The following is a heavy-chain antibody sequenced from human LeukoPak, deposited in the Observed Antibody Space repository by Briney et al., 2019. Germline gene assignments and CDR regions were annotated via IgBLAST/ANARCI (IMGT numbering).Heavy chain of an antibody. D-gene: IGHD1-1*01. V-gene: IGHV3-74*01. Sequence: GGSLRLSCVASGFSFSNYWMYWGRQAPGKGLVWVSRINSDGSYTDYEDSAKGRFTISRDNAKDTLYLQMNSLRADDTAVYYCARADNWQSGGAWGQGTLVTVSS. CDR2: INSDGSYT. CDR1: GFSFSNYW. J-gene: IGHJ5*02. CDR3: ARADNWQSGGA.